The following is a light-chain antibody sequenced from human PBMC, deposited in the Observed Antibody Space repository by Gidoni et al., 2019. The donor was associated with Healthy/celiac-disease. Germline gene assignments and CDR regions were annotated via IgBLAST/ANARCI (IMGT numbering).Light chain of an antibody. J-gene: IGKJ4*01. Sequence: PMTQSPSSLSASVGDRVTITWRASQSISSYLKWYQQKPGNAPKLLIYDASSLQSGVPSRFSGSGSGTDFTLTISSLQPEDFAAYYCQQSYSTPNTFGEGTKVEIK. CDR3: QQSYSTPNT. CDR2: DAS. CDR1: QSISSY. V-gene: IGKV1-39*01.